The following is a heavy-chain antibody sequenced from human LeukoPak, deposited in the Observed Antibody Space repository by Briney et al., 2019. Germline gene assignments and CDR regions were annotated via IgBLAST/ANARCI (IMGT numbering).Heavy chain of an antibody. CDR3: ARAEGGLDY. J-gene: IGHJ4*02. D-gene: IGHD3-16*01. CDR1: GFTFSNAW. Sequence: PGGSLRLSCAASGFTFSNAWMNWVRQAPGKGLEWVSVIFSGGSTYYANSVKGRFTISRDNSKNTLYLQMNSLRAEDTAVYYCARAEGGLDYWGQGTLVTVSS. V-gene: IGHV3-53*01. CDR2: IFSGGST.